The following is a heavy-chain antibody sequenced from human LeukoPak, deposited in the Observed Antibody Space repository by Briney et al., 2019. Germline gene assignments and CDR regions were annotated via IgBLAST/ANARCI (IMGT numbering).Heavy chain of an antibody. CDR1: GFTFSSYS. J-gene: IGHJ4*02. CDR3: ARDRKYSSGWYYFDY. Sequence: PGGSLRLSCAASGFTFSSYSMNWVRQAPGKGLEWVSYISSSSSTIYYADSVKGRFTISRDSAKNSLYLQMNSLRAEDTAVYYCARDRKYSSGWYYFDYWGQGTLVTVSS. CDR2: ISSSSSTI. V-gene: IGHV3-48*01. D-gene: IGHD6-19*01.